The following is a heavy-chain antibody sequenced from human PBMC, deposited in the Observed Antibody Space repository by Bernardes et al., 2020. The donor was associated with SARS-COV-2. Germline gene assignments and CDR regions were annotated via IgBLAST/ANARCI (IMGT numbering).Heavy chain of an antibody. CDR2: VYASGYT. V-gene: IGHV4-4*07. J-gene: IGHJ6*04. D-gene: IGHD1-1*01. Sequence: AETLSITCTVSTGSLSNYYWSWIRQPAGKGLEWIGRVYASGYTNYNPSLKSRATMSLDTSKNQFSLELSSVTAADTAVYYCAREEVEMTTTFDQAYGMDVWGKGTTVTVSS. CDR3: AREEVEMTTTFDQAYGMDV. CDR1: TGSLSNYY.